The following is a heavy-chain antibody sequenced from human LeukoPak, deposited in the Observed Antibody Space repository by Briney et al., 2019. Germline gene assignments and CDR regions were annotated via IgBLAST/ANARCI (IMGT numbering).Heavy chain of an antibody. J-gene: IGHJ4*02. CDR2: IKQDGSEK. Sequence: GGSLRLSCAASGFTFSSYWMSWVRQAPGKGLEWVANIKQDGSEKYYVDSVKGRFTISRDNAKNSLCLQMNSLRAEDTAVYYCARGDFWSGYANDYWGQGTLVTVSS. CDR1: GFTFSSYW. CDR3: ARGDFWSGYANDY. V-gene: IGHV3-7*01. D-gene: IGHD3-3*01.